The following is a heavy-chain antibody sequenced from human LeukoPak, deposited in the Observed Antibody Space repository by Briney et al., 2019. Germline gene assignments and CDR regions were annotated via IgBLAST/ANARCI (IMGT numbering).Heavy chain of an antibody. CDR3: ARDGSFGFFDY. V-gene: IGHV3-48*03. D-gene: IGHD3-3*01. Sequence: GGSLRLSCTASGFTLSNYDINWVRQAPGKGLEWISYISSGGSAKYYAESVKGRFTISRDNSENSLYLQMNSLRVEDTAIYYRARDGSFGFFDYWGQGTLVTVSS. CDR1: GFTLSNYD. J-gene: IGHJ4*02. CDR2: ISSGGSAK.